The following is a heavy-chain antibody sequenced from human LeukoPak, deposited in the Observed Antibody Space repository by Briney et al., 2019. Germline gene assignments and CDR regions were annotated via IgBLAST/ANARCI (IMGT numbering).Heavy chain of an antibody. J-gene: IGHJ3*02. D-gene: IGHD2-15*01. CDR1: GFTFSSYT. V-gene: IGHV3-30*03. CDR3: VRDGLLVSGVALDI. CDR2: ISYDGSNK. Sequence: GGSLRLSCAASGFTFSSYTMNWVRQAPGKGLEWVAVISYDGSNKYYADSVKGRFTISRDNSKNTLYLQMNTLRAEDTAVYYCVRDGLLVSGVALDIWGQGTLVTVSP.